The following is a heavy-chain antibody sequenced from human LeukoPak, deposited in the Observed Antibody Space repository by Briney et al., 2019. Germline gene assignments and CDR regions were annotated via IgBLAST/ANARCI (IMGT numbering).Heavy chain of an antibody. D-gene: IGHD4-23*01. J-gene: IGHJ4*02. CDR3: ARIEDYGGNSVNY. V-gene: IGHV4-59*01. Sequence: RPSETLSLTCTGSGGSISSYYWSWIRQPPGKGLEWIGYIYYSGSTNYNPSLKSRVTISVDTSKNQFSLKLSSVTAADTAVYYCARIEDYGGNSVNYWGQGTLVTVSS. CDR2: IYYSGST. CDR1: GGSISSYY.